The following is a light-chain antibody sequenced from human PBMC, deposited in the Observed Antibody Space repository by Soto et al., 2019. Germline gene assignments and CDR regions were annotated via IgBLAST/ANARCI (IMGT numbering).Light chain of an antibody. CDR1: ESISSHY. Sequence: EVVLMQSPDTLSLSPGERATLSCRASESISSHYIAWYQHKPSQAPRLLIFGASTRATGIPDRFSGSWSGTDFTLTISRLEPEDFAMYYCQNFGDSPFTFGPGTKVDIK. J-gene: IGKJ3*01. V-gene: IGKV3-20*01. CDR3: QNFGDSPFT. CDR2: GAS.